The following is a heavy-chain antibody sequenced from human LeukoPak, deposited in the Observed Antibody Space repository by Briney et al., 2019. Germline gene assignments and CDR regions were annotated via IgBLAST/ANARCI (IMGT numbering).Heavy chain of an antibody. CDR2: MNSDATNI. V-gene: IGHV3-74*01. CDR3: ALGSASGILDF. D-gene: IGHD3-10*01. Sequence: GGSLRLSCAASGSPLTWYWTHWVRQVPGKGLDWVSRMNSDATNIKCADPVNGRFTISRDNAKSMLYLEMNSLRDEDTAVYYCALGSASGILDFWGQGTLVIVSS. J-gene: IGHJ4*02. CDR1: GSPLTWYW.